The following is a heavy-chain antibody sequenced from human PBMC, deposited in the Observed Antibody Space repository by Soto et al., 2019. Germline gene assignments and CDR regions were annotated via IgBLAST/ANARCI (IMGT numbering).Heavy chain of an antibody. CDR2: LYDVDGS. D-gene: IGHD1-1*01. Sequence: DVQLVESGGGLIQPGESLRLSCAAFGLTISGKKYVAWVRQAPGKGLEWVSALYDVDGSFYSDSVTGRFTTSSDSSKTTVYLQMTDLRPDDTAVYYCATWHEREHAFDVWGQVTTVTISS. CDR3: ATWHEREHAFDV. CDR1: GLTISGKKY. J-gene: IGHJ3*01. V-gene: IGHV3-53*01.